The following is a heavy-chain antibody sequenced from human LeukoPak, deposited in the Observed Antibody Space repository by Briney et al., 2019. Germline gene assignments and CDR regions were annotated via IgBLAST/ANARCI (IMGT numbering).Heavy chain of an antibody. D-gene: IGHD1-26*01. CDR2: IWYDGSNK. V-gene: IGHV3-33*01. CDR3: ARTYSGSYYVFDY. J-gene: IGHJ4*02. CDR1: GFTFSSYG. Sequence: GGSLRLSCAASGFTFSSYGMHWVRQAPGKGLEWVAVIWYDGSNKYYADSVKGRFTISRDNSKNTLYLQMNSLRAGDTAVYYCARTYSGSYYVFDYWGQGTLVTVSS.